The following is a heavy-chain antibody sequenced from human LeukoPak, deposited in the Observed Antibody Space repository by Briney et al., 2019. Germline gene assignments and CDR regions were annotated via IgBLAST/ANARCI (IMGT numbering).Heavy chain of an antibody. V-gene: IGHV4-4*02. CDR3: AARGGYDSSGYYSDH. Sequence: SETLSLTCAVSGGSISSSNWWSWVRQPPGKGLEWIGEIYHSGSTNYNPSLKSRVTISVDKSKNQFSLKLSSVTAADTAVYYCAARGGYDSSGYYSDHWGQGTLVTVSS. CDR2: IYHSGST. CDR1: GGSISSSNW. D-gene: IGHD3-22*01. J-gene: IGHJ4*02.